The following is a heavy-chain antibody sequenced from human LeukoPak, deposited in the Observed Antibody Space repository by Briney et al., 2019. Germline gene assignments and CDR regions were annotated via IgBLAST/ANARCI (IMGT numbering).Heavy chain of an antibody. V-gene: IGHV3-64*01. D-gene: IGHD2-8*01. CDR3: ARAGEYCTNGVCYGYFDY. CDR1: GFTFSYYA. CDR2: ISSNGGST. Sequence: GGSLRLSCAASGFTFSYYAMHWVRQAPGKGLEYVSAISSNGGSTYYANSVKGRFTISRDNSKNTLYLQMGSLRAEDMAVYYCARAGEYCTNGVCYGYFDYWGQGTLVTVS. J-gene: IGHJ4*02.